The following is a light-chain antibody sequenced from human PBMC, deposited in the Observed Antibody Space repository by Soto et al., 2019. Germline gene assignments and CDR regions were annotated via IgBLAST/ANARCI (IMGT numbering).Light chain of an antibody. Sequence: EVVFTQSPVTLSLSPVERATLSCRASQSFRGLLAWYQQKPGQAPRLLIYDAYNRATGIPPRFSGSGSGTDFTHTISSLEPEDPAVYYCQQRHMWPITFGQGTRLEIK. CDR3: QQRHMWPIT. CDR1: QSFRGL. V-gene: IGKV3-11*01. CDR2: DAY. J-gene: IGKJ5*01.